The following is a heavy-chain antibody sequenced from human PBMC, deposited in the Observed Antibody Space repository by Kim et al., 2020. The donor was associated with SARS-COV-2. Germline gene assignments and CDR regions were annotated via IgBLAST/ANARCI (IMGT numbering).Heavy chain of an antibody. CDR1: GGSISSYY. CDR3: ARDVPADDRGMDV. CDR2: IYYSGST. D-gene: IGHD2-2*01. Sequence: SETLSLTCTVSGGSISSYYWSWIRQPPGKGLECIGYIYYSGSTNYNPSLKSRVTISVDTSKNQFSLKLSSVTAADTAVYYCARDVPADDRGMDVWGQGTTVTVSS. V-gene: IGHV4-59*13. J-gene: IGHJ6*02.